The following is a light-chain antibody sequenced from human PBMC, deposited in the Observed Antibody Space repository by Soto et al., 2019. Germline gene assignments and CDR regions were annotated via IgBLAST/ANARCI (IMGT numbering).Light chain of an antibody. CDR3: AAWDDNLNGSV. J-gene: IGLJ7*01. Sequence: QSVLTQPPSASGTPGQRVTISCSGSSSNIGTNTVNWYQHLPGTAPRLLMYGNSQRPSGVPDRFSGSKSGTSASLAISGLRSEDEADYYCAAWDDNLNGSVFGGGTQLTVL. V-gene: IGLV1-44*01. CDR2: GNS. CDR1: SSNIGTNT.